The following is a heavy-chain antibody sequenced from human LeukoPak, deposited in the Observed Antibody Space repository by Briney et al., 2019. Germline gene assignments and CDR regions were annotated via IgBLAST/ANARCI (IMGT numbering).Heavy chain of an antibody. V-gene: IGHV3-30*04. D-gene: IGHD1-26*01. CDR2: ISSDGRHI. J-gene: IGHJ5*02. CDR3: ARKIVGAIS. Sequence: PGGSLRLSCVASGFSISAYNMFWVRQAPGKGLECVAIISSDGRHIEYPDSVQGRFTISRDNAKNSLYLQMNSLRAEDTAVYYCARKIVGAISWGQGTLVTVSS. CDR1: GFSISAYN.